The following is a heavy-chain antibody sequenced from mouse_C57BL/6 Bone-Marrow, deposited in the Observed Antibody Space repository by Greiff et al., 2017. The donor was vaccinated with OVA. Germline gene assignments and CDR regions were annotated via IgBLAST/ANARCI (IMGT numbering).Heavy chain of an antibody. J-gene: IGHJ2*01. Sequence: QVQLQQPGAELVKPGASVKLSCKASGYTFTSYWMHWVKQRPGQGLEWIGMIHPNSGSTNYNEKFKSKATLTVDKSSSTAYMQLSSLTSEDSAVYYCARWHYGSSSPDYWGQGTTLTVSS. CDR1: GYTFTSYW. CDR3: ARWHYGSSSPDY. V-gene: IGHV1-64*01. CDR2: IHPNSGST. D-gene: IGHD1-1*01.